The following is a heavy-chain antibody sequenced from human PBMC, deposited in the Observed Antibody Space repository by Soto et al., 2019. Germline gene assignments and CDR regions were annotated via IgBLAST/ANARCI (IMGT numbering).Heavy chain of an antibody. CDR2: INPNSGGT. CDR1: GYTFTGYS. CDR3: ARYSTYYDFWSGPSPGGMDV. J-gene: IGHJ6*02. V-gene: IGHV1-2*02. D-gene: IGHD3-3*01. Sequence: ASVKVSCKASGYTFTGYSMHWVRQAPGQGLEWMGWINPNSGGTNYAQKFQGRVTMTRDTSISTAYMELSRLRSDDTAVYYCARYSTYYDFWSGPSPGGMDVWGQGTTVTVSS.